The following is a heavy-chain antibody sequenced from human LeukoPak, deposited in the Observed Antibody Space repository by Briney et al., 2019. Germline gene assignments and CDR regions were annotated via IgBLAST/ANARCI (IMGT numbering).Heavy chain of an antibody. CDR2: IYYGGIA. CDR1: GSSISSDY. V-gene: IGHV4-59*08. D-gene: IGHD5-24*01. CDR3: ARRRHNWDY. Sequence: TLSLTCTVSGSSISSDYWSWIRQPPGKGLEWIGYIYYGGIANYTPSLKSRVTISLDTSKNQFSLKLNSVTAADTAVYYCARRRHNWDYWGQGTLVTVSS. J-gene: IGHJ4*02.